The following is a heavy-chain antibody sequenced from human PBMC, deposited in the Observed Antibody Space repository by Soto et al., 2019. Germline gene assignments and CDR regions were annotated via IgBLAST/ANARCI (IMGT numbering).Heavy chain of an antibody. CDR2: ISSSSSTI. V-gene: IGHV3-48*01. J-gene: IGHJ4*02. D-gene: IGHD6-13*01. CDR3: ARDKSAAAGTSQFDY. CDR1: GFTFSSYS. Sequence: LRLSCAASGFTFSSYSMNWVLQAPGKGLEWVSYISSSSSTIYYADSVKGRFTISRDNAKNQFSLKLSSVTAADTAVYYCARDKSAAAGTSQFDYWGQGTLVTVSS.